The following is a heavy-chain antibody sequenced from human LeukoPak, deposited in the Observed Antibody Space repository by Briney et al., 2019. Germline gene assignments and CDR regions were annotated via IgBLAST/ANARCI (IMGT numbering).Heavy chain of an antibody. CDR1: GYILTNYA. CDR2: INTNTGNP. D-gene: IGHD1-1*01. V-gene: IGHV7-4-1*02. J-gene: IGHJ5*02. Sequence: ASVKVSCKASGYILTNYALNWVRQAPGQGLEWVGWINTNTGNPTVAQGFTGRFVISLDTSVSTSYLRITGLKSEDTAIYYCARGPSDTWIPWGQGTLVTVSS. CDR3: ARGPSDTWIP.